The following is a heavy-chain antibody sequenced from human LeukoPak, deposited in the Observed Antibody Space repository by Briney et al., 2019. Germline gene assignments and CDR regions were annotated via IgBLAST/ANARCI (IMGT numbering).Heavy chain of an antibody. Sequence: GASVKVSCKASGYTFTGYYMHWVRQAPGQGLEWMGGIIPIFGTANYAQKFQGRVTITADESTSTAYMELSSLRSEDTAVYYCASRDGYAYDAFDIWGQGTMVTVSS. D-gene: IGHD5-24*01. J-gene: IGHJ3*02. V-gene: IGHV1-69*13. CDR2: IIPIFGTA. CDR3: ASRDGYAYDAFDI. CDR1: GYTFTGYY.